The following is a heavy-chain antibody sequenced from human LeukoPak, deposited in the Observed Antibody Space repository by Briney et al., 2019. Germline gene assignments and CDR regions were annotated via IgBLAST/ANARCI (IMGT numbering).Heavy chain of an antibody. J-gene: IGHJ4*02. CDR3: ARAGDIVVVPAAIIGWYFGY. D-gene: IGHD2-2*02. CDR1: GFTFSSYG. CDR2: ISYDGSNK. Sequence: GGSLRLSCAASGFTFSSYGMHWVRQAPGKGLEWVAVISYDGSNKYYADSVKGRFTISRDNAKNSLYLQMNSLRAEDTAVYYCARAGDIVVVPAAIIGWYFGYWGQGTLVTVSS. V-gene: IGHV3-30*03.